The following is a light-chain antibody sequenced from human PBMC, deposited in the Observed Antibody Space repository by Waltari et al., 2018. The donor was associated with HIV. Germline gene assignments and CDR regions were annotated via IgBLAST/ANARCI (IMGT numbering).Light chain of an antibody. CDR2: DDR. CDR3: QVWDASSGHVV. CDR1: NLGSKS. Sequence: SYVLTQPPTLAVAPGQTARITCGGINLGSKSVHWYQQKPGQAPVMVIYDDRERAAHVPGGISGSKSGNTATLTISNVEAGDESDFHCQVWDASSGHVVFGGGTKLTV. V-gene: IGLV3-21*02. J-gene: IGLJ2*01.